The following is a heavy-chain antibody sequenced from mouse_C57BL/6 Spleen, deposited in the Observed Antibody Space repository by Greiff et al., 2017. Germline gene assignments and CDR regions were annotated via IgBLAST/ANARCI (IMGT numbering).Heavy chain of an antibody. J-gene: IGHJ4*01. CDR1: GYAFTNYL. Sequence: QVQLQQSGAELVRPGTSVKVSCKASGYAFTNYLIDWVKQRPGQGLEWIGVINPGSGGTNSNEKFKGKATLTADKSSSTAYMQLSSLTSEDTAVFFGATARARSIYGSSYVEARDYWGKGTSVTGSS. V-gene: IGHV1-54*01. CDR2: INPGSGGT. CDR3: ATARARSIYGSSYVEARDY. D-gene: IGHD1-1*01.